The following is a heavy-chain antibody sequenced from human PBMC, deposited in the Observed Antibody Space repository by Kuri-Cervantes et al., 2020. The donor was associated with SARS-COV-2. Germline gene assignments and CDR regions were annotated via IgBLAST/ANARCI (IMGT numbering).Heavy chain of an antibody. CDR2: IYTSGST. V-gene: IGHV4-61*09. CDR1: GGSISSGSYY. D-gene: IGHD6-13*01. Sequence: SETLSLTCTVSGGSISSGSYYWSWIRQPAGKGLEWIGHIYTSGSTNYNPSLKSRVTISVDTSKNQFSLKLSSVTAADTAVYYCARIPTGYSSKYYFDYWGQGTLVTGSS. J-gene: IGHJ4*02. CDR3: ARIPTGYSSKYYFDY.